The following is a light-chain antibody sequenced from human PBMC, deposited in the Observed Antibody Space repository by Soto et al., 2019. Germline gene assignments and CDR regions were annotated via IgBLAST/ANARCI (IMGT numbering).Light chain of an antibody. CDR2: QAS. V-gene: IGKV1-5*03. J-gene: IGKJ2*03. Sequence: DIQMTQSPSTLSASVGDRVTITCRASENINKWLAWYQQRPGTVPKLLIYQASNLESGVPARFSGSGSGKDFTLNIRSLQPEDFANYHCQHYKISTRYSFGQGTKVDIK. CDR1: ENINKW. CDR3: QHYKISTRYS.